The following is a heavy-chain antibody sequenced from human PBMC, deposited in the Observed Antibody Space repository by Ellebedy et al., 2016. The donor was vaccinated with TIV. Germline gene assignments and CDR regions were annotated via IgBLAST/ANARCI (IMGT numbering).Heavy chain of an antibody. Sequence: SVKVSCKASGGIFGSNAFSWVRQSPGQGLEWMGGTVAVFGTTTYAQKFQGRVTITADESTSTAYMELSSLTADDTAVYYCARYSGYHFRGNYFDYWGQGTLVTVSS. D-gene: IGHD5-12*01. CDR3: ARYSGYHFRGNYFDY. CDR1: GGIFGSNA. J-gene: IGHJ4*02. V-gene: IGHV1-69*13. CDR2: TVAVFGTT.